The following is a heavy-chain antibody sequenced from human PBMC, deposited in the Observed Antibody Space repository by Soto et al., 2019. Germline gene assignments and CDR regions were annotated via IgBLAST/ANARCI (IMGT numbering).Heavy chain of an antibody. CDR3: ARVVLVPAASGLYYYYGMDV. D-gene: IGHD2-2*01. Sequence: SVKVSCKASGGTFSSSAISWVRQAPGQGLEWMGGIIPIFGTANYAQKFQGRVTITADESTSTAYMELSSLRSEDTAVYYCARVVLVPAASGLYYYYGMDVWGQGTTVTVSS. V-gene: IGHV1-69*13. CDR2: IIPIFGTA. CDR1: GGTFSSSA. J-gene: IGHJ6*02.